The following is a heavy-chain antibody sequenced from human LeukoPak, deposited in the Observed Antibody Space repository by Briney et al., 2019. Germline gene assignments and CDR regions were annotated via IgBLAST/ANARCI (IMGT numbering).Heavy chain of an antibody. D-gene: IGHD1-26*01. CDR2: ISAYNGNT. V-gene: IGHV1-18*01. CDR3: ARDQSGSYYLSGWFDP. CDR1: GYTFTSYG. J-gene: IGHJ5*02. Sequence: GASVKVSCKASGYTFTSYGISWVRQAPGQGLEWMGWISAYNGNTNYAQKLQGRVTMTTDTSTSTAYMELRSLRSDDTAVYYCARDQSGSYYLSGWFDPWGQGTLVTVSS.